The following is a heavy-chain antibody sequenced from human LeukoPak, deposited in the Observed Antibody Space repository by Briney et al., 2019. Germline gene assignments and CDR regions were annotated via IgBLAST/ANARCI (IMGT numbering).Heavy chain of an antibody. J-gene: IGHJ4*02. CDR2: NYYSGST. CDR3: ARARDWNYVPFDY. Sequence: SETLSLTCTVSGGSISRYYWSWIRQPPGKGLECMGDNYYSGSTNYNPSLKSRVTISVDTSKNQFSLKLSSVTAADTAVYYCARARDWNYVPFDYWGQGTLVTVSS. CDR1: GGSISRYY. D-gene: IGHD1-7*01. V-gene: IGHV4-59*01.